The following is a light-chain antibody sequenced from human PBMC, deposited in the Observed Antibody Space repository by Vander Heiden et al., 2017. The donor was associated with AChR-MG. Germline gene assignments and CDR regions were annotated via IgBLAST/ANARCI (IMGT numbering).Light chain of an antibody. J-gene: IGLJ2*01. CDR3: CSYAGSSTYVV. CDR1: SSAVGRSTL. CDR2: AVS. Sequence: QSALTQPASVSGSPGQSITISCTGTSSAVGRSTLVSWYQQHPGKAPKLMIYAVSKRPSGVSHRFSGSESGPPASLPISGLPAVAAAASYCCSYAGSSTYVVFGGGPQLPVL. V-gene: IGLV2-23*02.